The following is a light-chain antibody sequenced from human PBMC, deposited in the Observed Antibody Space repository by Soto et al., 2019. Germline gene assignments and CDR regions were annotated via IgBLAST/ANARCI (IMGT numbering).Light chain of an antibody. Sequence: TQSPSTLSASVGDKVTITCRASQSISTSSLAWYRQKPGQAPRLLIYGAFNRATGIPDRFSGGGSGTDFTLTITRLEPEDFAVYYCQYYGNSPLTFGQGTKVDIK. J-gene: IGKJ1*01. CDR2: GAF. V-gene: IGKV3-20*01. CDR1: QSISTSS. CDR3: QYYGNSPLT.